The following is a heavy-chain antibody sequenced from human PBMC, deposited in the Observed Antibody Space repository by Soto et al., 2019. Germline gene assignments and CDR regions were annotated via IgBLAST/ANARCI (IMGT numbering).Heavy chain of an antibody. V-gene: IGHV4-4*07. CDR1: GDSISRKY. D-gene: IGHD4-17*01. CDR2: IYTTGAT. CDR3: AMTVIAPSPYLDH. Sequence: QVQLQESGPGLVKPSETLSLTCSVSGDSISRKYWSWLRQPAGGGLEGIGRIYTTGATNYNSFLKSRVSMSVDTSKNQFPLRLTSVTAADTAVYFCAMTVIAPSPYLDHWGQGLLVTVSS. J-gene: IGHJ4*02.